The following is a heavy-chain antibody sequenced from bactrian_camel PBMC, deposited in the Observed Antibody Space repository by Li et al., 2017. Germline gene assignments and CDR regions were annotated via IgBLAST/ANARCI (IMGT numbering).Heavy chain of an antibody. CDR3: AAQSSSPVATKWLLRAGGYEY. CDR2: IYRNTGTT. J-gene: IGHJ4*01. CDR1: RLPYSIFL. Sequence: HVQLVESGGGSVQAGGSLRLSCVASRLPYSIFLMGWFRQAPGKEREGVACIYRNTGTTSYADSVKGRFTISQDSAENTVYLQMNSLKPEDTAMYYCAAQSSSPVATKWLLRAGGYEYWCQGTQVTVS. D-gene: IGHD1*01. V-gene: IGHV3-3*01.